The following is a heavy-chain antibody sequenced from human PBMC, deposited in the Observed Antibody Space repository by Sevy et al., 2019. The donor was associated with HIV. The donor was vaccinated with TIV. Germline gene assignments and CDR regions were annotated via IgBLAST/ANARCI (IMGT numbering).Heavy chain of an antibody. CDR2: ISGSGGST. D-gene: IGHD4-17*01. CDR3: GKGGSWVTRPDWYFDL. Sequence: GGSLRLSCAASGFTFSSYAMSWVRQAPGKGLEWVSAISGSGGSTYYADSVKGRFTISSDNSKNTLYLQMNSLGAEDTAVYYCGKGGSWVTRPDWYFDLWGRGTLVTVSS. V-gene: IGHV3-23*01. J-gene: IGHJ2*01. CDR1: GFTFSSYA.